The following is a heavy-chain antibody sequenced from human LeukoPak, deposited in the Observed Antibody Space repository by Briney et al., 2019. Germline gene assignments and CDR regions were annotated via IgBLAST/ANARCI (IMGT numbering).Heavy chain of an antibody. J-gene: IGHJ3*02. V-gene: IGHV3-30*02. CDR3: ARDVGPYYYGSGSSSAFDI. D-gene: IGHD3-10*01. CDR1: GFAFSAYG. Sequence: GGSLRLSCAASGFAFSAYGMHWVRQAPGKGLEWLSFIRHDGSSQYYVDSVKGRFTISKDNSKSTLSLQMNSLRAEDTAVYYCARDVGPYYYGSGSSSAFDIRGQGTLVTVPS. CDR2: IRHDGSSQ.